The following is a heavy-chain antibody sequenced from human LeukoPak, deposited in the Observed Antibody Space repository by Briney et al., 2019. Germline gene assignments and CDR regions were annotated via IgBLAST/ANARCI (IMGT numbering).Heavy chain of an antibody. CDR1: GGSTSSYY. D-gene: IGHD5-12*01. J-gene: IGHJ4*02. Sequence: PSETLSLTCTVSGGSTSSYYWSWIRQPPGKGLEWIGYIYYSGSTNYNPSLKSRVTISVDTSKNQFSLKLSSVTAADTAVYYCAGRSDIVAPYWGQGTLVTVSS. CDR2: IYYSGST. V-gene: IGHV4-59*08. CDR3: AGRSDIVAPY.